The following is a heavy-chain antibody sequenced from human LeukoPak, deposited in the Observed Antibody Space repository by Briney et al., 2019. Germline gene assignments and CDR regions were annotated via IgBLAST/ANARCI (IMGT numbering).Heavy chain of an antibody. D-gene: IGHD3-9*01. CDR3: TRLLTGYYYFDY. Sequence: GGSLRLFCTASGFTFGDYAISWFRQAPGKGLEWVGFIRSKAYGGTTEYAASVKGRFTISGDDSKSIAYLQMNSLKTEDSAVYYCTRLLTGYYYFDYWGQGTLVTVSS. J-gene: IGHJ4*02. CDR2: IRSKAYGGTT. V-gene: IGHV3-49*03. CDR1: GFTFGDYA.